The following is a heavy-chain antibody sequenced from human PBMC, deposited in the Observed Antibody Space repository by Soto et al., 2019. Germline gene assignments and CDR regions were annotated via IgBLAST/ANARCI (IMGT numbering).Heavy chain of an antibody. CDR3: ARGSYDYIWGSAPSEGFLDY. Sequence: PGGSLRLSCAASGFTFSSYSMNWVRQAPGKGLERVSSISSSSSYIYYADSVKGRFTISRDNAKNSLYLQMNSLRAEDTAVYYCARGSYDYIWGSAPSEGFLDYWGQGTLVTVSS. CDR2: ISSSSSYI. D-gene: IGHD3-16*01. CDR1: GFTFSSYS. J-gene: IGHJ4*02. V-gene: IGHV3-21*01.